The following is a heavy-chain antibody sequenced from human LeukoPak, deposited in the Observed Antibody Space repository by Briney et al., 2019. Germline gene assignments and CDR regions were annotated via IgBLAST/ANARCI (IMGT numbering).Heavy chain of an antibody. CDR1: GGSVSNYY. D-gene: IGHD6-6*01. J-gene: IGHJ4*02. V-gene: IGHV4-59*08. Sequence: SETLSITCSVSGGSVSNYYWSWIRQPPGKGLEWIGYVYYTGSTNYNPSLKSRVTMFEDKSKNQFSLRLYSVTVADTAVYYCARHFAYSSSPYFDYWGQGGLVAVSS. CDR3: ARHFAYSSSPYFDY. CDR2: VYYTGST.